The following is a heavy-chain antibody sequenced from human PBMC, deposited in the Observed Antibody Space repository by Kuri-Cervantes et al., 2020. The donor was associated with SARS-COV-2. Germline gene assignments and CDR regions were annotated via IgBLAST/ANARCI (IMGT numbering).Heavy chain of an antibody. Sequence: GGSLRLSCAASGFTFSSYDMHWVRQATGKGLEWVSAIGTAGDTYYPGSVKGRFTISRENAKNSLYLQMNSLRAGDTAVYYCARDRRVASSWYSADYYYYGMDVWGQGNTVNVSS. V-gene: IGHV3-13*04. CDR3: ARDRRVASSWYSADYYYYGMDV. D-gene: IGHD6-13*01. CDR1: GFTFSSYD. J-gene: IGHJ6*02. CDR2: IGTAGDT.